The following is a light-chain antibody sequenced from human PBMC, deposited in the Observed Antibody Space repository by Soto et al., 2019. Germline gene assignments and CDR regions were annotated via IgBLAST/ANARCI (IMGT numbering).Light chain of an antibody. CDR1: QSLVHGDGNTY. CDR3: AQETHFPRT. CDR2: RVS. V-gene: IGKV2-24*01. J-gene: IGKJ1*01. Sequence: DAVLTQTPLSSPVTLGQPATISCRSSQSLVHGDGNTYVSWLQQRPGQSPRLLIYRVSNRFSGVPDRFRGTGAGTDFTLRISRVEAEDVAVYYCAQETHFPRTFGQGTKVEI.